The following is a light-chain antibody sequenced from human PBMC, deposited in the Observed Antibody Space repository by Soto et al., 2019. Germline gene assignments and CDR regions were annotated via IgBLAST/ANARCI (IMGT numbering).Light chain of an antibody. CDR2: GTS. Sequence: EIVLTQSPGTLSLSPGERATLSCRASQSVSSNYLAWYQQKPGQAPRLLIYGTSSRATGIPDRFSGSGSGTDFTLTISRLEPEDCAVYYCQQYGSSPLYTFGQGTKLEIK. CDR3: QQYGSSPLYT. CDR1: QSVSSNY. J-gene: IGKJ2*01. V-gene: IGKV3-20*01.